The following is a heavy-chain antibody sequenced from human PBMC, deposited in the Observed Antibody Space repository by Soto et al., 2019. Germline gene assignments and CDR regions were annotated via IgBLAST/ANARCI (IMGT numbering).Heavy chain of an antibody. CDR3: ARTQTIYDFWSGYYRPYGMDV. CDR2: ISSSSSYI. Sequence: EVQLLESGGGLVQPGGSLRLSCAASGFTFSSYAMSWVRQAPGKGLEWVSAISSSSSYIYYADSVKGRFTISRDNAKNSLYLQMNSLRAEDTAVYYCARTQTIYDFWSGYYRPYGMDVWGQGTTVTVSS. D-gene: IGHD3-3*01. V-gene: IGHV3-21*01. J-gene: IGHJ6*02. CDR1: GFTFSSYA.